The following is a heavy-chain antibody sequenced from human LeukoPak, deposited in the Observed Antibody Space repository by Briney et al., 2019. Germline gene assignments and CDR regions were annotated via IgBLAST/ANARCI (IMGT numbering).Heavy chain of an antibody. J-gene: IGHJ3*02. CDR2: IYSGGST. CDR1: GFTVSSNY. D-gene: IGHD6-19*01. V-gene: IGHV3-53*01. Sequence: PGGSLRLSCAASGFTVSSNYMSWVRQAPGKGLEWVSVIYSGGSTYYADSVKGRFTISRDNSKNTLYLQMNSLRAEDTAVYYCARGSYSSGWSDAFDIWGQGTMVTVSS. CDR3: ARGSYSSGWSDAFDI.